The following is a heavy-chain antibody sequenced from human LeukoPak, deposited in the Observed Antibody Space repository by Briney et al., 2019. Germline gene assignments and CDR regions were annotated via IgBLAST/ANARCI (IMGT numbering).Heavy chain of an antibody. V-gene: IGHV4-59*01. CDR1: GGSLSSYY. CDR3: ARDSGQWLEDAFDI. J-gene: IGHJ3*02. Sequence: SETLSLTCTVSGGSLSSYYWSWIRQPPGKGLEWIGYIYYSGSTNYNPSLKSRVTISVDTSKNQFSLKLSSVTAADTAVYYCARDSGQWLEDAFDIWGQGTMVTVSS. CDR2: IYYSGST. D-gene: IGHD6-19*01.